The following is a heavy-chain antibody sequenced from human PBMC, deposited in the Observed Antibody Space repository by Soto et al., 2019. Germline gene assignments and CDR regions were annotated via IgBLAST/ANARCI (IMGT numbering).Heavy chain of an antibody. CDR2: ISGSGGST. Sequence: EVQLLESGGGLVQPGGSLRLSCAASGFTFSSYAMSWVRQAPGKGLEWVSAISGSGGSTYYADSVKGRFTISRDNSKNTLYLQMNSLRAEDTAVYYCAKTSGYSYGYEFYFDYWGQGTLVTVSS. CDR3: AKTSGYSYGYEFYFDY. V-gene: IGHV3-23*01. CDR1: GFTFSSYA. J-gene: IGHJ4*02. D-gene: IGHD5-18*01.